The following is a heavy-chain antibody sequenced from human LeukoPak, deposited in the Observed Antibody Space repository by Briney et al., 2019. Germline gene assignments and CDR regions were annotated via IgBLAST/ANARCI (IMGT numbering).Heavy chain of an antibody. CDR2: IDPSDSYT. V-gene: IGHV5-10-1*01. CDR3: ARYAFYCSGGSCQFYYFDY. J-gene: IGHJ4*02. Sequence: GESLKISCKGSGYSFTSYWISWVRQMPGKGREWMGRIDPSDSYTNYSPSFQGHVTISADKSISTAYLQWSSLKASDTAMYYCARYAFYCSGGSCQFYYFDYWGQGTLVTVSS. D-gene: IGHD2-15*01. CDR1: GYSFTSYW.